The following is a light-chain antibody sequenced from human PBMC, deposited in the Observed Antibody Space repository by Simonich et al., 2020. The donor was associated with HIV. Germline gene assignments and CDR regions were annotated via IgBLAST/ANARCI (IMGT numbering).Light chain of an antibody. CDR1: QSLLHSDGRPY. CDR3: MQSIQLLYT. J-gene: IGKJ2*01. V-gene: IGKV2D-29*02. CDR2: AVS. Sequence: DIVMTQTPLFLSVTPGQPASISCKSSQSLLHSDGRPYLYWYLQKSGQSPQLLIYAVSSRFSGVPDRFSGSGSGTDFTLRISRVEAEDVGVYYCMQSIQLLYTFGQGTKLEIK.